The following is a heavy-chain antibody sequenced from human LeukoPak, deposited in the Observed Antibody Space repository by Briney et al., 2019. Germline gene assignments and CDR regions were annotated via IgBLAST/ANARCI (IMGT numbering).Heavy chain of an antibody. CDR1: GGSTSSYY. CDR3: GGGDYGDYGGVDY. D-gene: IGHD4-17*01. Sequence: SETLSLTCTVSGGSTSSYYWSWIRQPPGEGLEWIGYIYYSGSTNYNPSLKSRVTISVDTSKNQFSLKLSSVTAADTAVYYCGGGDYGDYGGVDYWGQGTLVTVSS. CDR2: IYYSGST. J-gene: IGHJ4*02. V-gene: IGHV4-59*08.